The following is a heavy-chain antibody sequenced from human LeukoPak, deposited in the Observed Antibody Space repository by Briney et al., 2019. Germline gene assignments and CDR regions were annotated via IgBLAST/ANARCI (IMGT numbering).Heavy chain of an antibody. J-gene: IGHJ4*02. V-gene: IGHV1-69*13. D-gene: IGHD2-2*02. Sequence: SVKVSCTASGGTFSSYAISWVRQAPGQGLEWMGGIIPIFGTANYTQKFQGRVTITADESTSTAYMELSSLRSEDTAVYYCARAQRGGYCSSTSCYRIDYWGQGTLVTVSS. CDR3: ARAQRGGYCSSTSCYRIDY. CDR1: GGTFSSYA. CDR2: IIPIFGTA.